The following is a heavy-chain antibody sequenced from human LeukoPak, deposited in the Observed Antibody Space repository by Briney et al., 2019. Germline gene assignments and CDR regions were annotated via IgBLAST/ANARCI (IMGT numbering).Heavy chain of an antibody. J-gene: IGHJ5*02. CDR2: IYYSGST. CDR1: GGSFCSYY. Sequence: PAETLSLTCTASGGSFCSYYCSWIRQPPGKGLEWIGYIYYSGSTNYNPSRESRVTISVDTSKNQFSLKLSSVTAADTAVYYCAREGSSRFDPWGQGTLVTVSP. V-gene: IGHV4-59*01. CDR3: AREGSSRFDP. D-gene: IGHD1-26*01.